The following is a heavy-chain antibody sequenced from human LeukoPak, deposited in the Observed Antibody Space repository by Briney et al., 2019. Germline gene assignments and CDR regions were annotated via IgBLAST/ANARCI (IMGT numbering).Heavy chain of an antibody. J-gene: IGHJ4*02. V-gene: IGHV3-13*01. CDR1: VFIFTYYH. CDR3: VRTNGGTYYDY. CDR2: FGIAGDT. Sequence: PGGSLRLSCPASVFIFTYYHLHWVRQPPGKGLEWVSVFGIAGDTYYADSVKGRFTISRDVAKNSLYLQMNNLRAGDTAVYYCVRTNGGTYYDYWGQGTLVTVSS. D-gene: IGHD1-26*01.